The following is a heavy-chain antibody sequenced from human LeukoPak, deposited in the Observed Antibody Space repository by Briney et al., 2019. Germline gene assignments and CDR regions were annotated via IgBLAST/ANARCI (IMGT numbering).Heavy chain of an antibody. CDR3: ARDPGEQLVHDY. CDR1: GYTFTSYY. CDR2: INPSGGST. J-gene: IGHJ4*02. Sequence: ASVKVSCKASGYTFTSYYMHWVRQAPGQGLEWMGIINPSGGSTSYAQKFEGRVTMTRDTSTSTVYMELSGLRSEDTAVYYCARDPGEQLVHDYWGQGTLVTVSS. V-gene: IGHV1-46*01. D-gene: IGHD6-6*01.